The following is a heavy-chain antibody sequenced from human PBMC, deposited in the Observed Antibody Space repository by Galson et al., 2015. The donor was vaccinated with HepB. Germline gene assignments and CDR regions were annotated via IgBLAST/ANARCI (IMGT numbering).Heavy chain of an antibody. Sequence: SVKVSCKASGYIFSGYYIHWVRQAPGQGLEWMGRINPNSGVTDYAQKFQGRVTMTRDTSLRTAYMELSRLRSDDTAVYYCARTRRYEGVTSGSFDLWGQGTLVTVSS. D-gene: IGHD3-10*01. V-gene: IGHV1-2*06. CDR3: ARTRRYEGVTSGSFDL. CDR1: GYIFSGYY. CDR2: INPNSGVT. J-gene: IGHJ4*02.